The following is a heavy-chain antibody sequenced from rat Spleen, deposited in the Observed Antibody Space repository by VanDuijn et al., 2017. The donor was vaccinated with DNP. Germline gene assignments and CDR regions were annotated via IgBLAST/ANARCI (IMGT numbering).Heavy chain of an antibody. J-gene: IGHJ3*01. CDR1: GFSLPSYT. V-gene: IGHV2-6*01. CDR3: ATGAGWFPY. CDR2: MSNGGSI. Sequence: QVQLKESGPGLVRPSQTLSLTCTVSGFSLPSYTVNWVRQPPGKGLEWIATMSNGGSIYYNSVLRSRLSISRDTSKSQVFLKMNSLQTEDTAMYFCATGAGWFPYWGQGTLVTVSS.